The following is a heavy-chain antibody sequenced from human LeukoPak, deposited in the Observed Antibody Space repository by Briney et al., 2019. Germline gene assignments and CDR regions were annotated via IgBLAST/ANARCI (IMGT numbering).Heavy chain of an antibody. D-gene: IGHD3-22*01. CDR3: ARGTEMTSSSGYYSFDY. CDR2: IYMGTT. V-gene: IGHV4-4*07. CDR1: GGSISTFF. Sequence: SETLSLTCTVSGGSISTFFWTWIRQSAGKGLEWIGRIYMGTTYYNPSVESRATISVDTSNNRFSLKLTSLTAADTAVYYCARGTEMTSSSGYYSFDYWGRGSLVTVSS. J-gene: IGHJ4*02.